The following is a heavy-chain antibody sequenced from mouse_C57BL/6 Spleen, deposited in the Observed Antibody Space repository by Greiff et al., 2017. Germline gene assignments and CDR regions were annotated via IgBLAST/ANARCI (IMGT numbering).Heavy chain of an antibody. CDR2: VDPSDSYT. V-gene: IGHV1-50*01. CDR3: ARGKKNYGSSFDV. CDR1: GYTFTSYW. J-gene: IGHJ1*03. Sequence: VQLQQPGAELVKPGASVKLSCKASGYTFTSYWMQWVKQRPGQGLEWIGEVDPSDSYTNYNQKFKGKATLTVDTSSSTAYMQLSSLTSEDSAVYYCARGKKNYGSSFDVWGTGTTVTVSS. D-gene: IGHD1-1*02.